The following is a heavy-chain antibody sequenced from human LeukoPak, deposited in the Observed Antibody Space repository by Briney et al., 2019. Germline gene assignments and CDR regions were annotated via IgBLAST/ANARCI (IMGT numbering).Heavy chain of an antibody. Sequence: GGSLRLSCAASGFTFSSYSMNWVRQAPGKGLEWVSSISSSSSYIYYADSVKGRFTISRDNSKNTLYLQMNSLRAEDTAVYYCARDGGGAFDYWGQGTLVIVSS. CDR3: ARDGGGAFDY. J-gene: IGHJ4*02. CDR1: GFTFSSYS. V-gene: IGHV3-21*04. CDR2: ISSSSSYI. D-gene: IGHD3-16*01.